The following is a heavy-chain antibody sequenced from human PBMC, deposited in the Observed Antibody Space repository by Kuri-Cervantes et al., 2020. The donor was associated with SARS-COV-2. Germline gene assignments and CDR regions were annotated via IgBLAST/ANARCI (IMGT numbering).Heavy chain of an antibody. CDR2: ISGSGGST. J-gene: IGHJ1*01. Sequence: GESLKISCAASGFTFSSYAMSWVRQAPGKGLEWVSAISGSGGSTYYADSVKGRLTISRDNSKNTLYLQMNSLRAEDTAVYYCAKVYGDIVVVPAAKYFQHWGQGTLVTVSS. D-gene: IGHD2-2*01. V-gene: IGHV3-23*01. CDR1: GFTFSSYA. CDR3: AKVYGDIVVVPAAKYFQH.